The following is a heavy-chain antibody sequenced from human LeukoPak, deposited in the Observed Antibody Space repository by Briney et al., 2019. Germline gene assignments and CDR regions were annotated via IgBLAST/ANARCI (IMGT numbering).Heavy chain of an antibody. CDR3: ARIGVVVMVDHWFDS. CDR2: VYASGST. J-gene: IGHJ5*01. CDR1: GGSISSGNYY. V-gene: IGHV4-61*02. D-gene: IGHD2-8*01. Sequence: KSSETLSLTCTVSGGSISSGNYYWSWIRQPAGKGLEWIGRVYASGSTNYNPSLKSRVTISVDTSKNQFSLKLTSVTAADTAVYYCARIGVVVMVDHWFDSWGQGTQVTVSS.